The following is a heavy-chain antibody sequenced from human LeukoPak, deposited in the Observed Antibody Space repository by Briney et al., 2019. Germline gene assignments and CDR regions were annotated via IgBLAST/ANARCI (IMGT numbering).Heavy chain of an antibody. CDR3: VRDQYF. CDR2: ISYDESNK. J-gene: IGHJ4*02. Sequence: PGGSLRLSCAASGFTFSSYAMYWVRQAPGKGLEWVSVISYDESNKYYADSVKGRFTISRDNSKNMLYLQMSSLRTEDTAVYYCVRDQYFWGQGALVTVSS. V-gene: IGHV3-30-3*01. CDR1: GFTFSSYA.